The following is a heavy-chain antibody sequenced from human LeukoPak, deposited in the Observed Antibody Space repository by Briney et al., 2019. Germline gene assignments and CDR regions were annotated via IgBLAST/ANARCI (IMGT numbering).Heavy chain of an antibody. CDR1: GFTFSSYA. V-gene: IGHV3-64D*06. CDR2: ISSNGGST. Sequence: GGSLRLSCSASGFTFSSYAMHWVRQAPGKGLEYVSAISSNGGSTYYADSVKGRFTISRDNSKNTLYLQMSSLSADDTAIYYCARELRVGFGELIGAFDLWGQGTMVAVSP. D-gene: IGHD3-3*01. CDR3: ARELRVGFGELIGAFDL. J-gene: IGHJ3*01.